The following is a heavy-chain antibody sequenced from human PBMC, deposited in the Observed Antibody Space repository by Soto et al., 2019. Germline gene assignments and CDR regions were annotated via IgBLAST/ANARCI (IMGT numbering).Heavy chain of an antibody. D-gene: IGHD3-10*01. CDR1: GVSISAGNL. J-gene: IGHJ5*02. CDR2: IFDDGST. V-gene: IGHV4-4*02. Sequence: QVQLQESGPGLVKPWGTLSLTCAVSGVSISAGNLWSWVRQPPGRGLEWIGEIFDDGSTNYNPALKSRVTISVDKSQNHFSLKLTSVTAADTVVYYCARVLSGNKEWFDPWGQGTLVTVSS. CDR3: ARVLSGNKEWFDP.